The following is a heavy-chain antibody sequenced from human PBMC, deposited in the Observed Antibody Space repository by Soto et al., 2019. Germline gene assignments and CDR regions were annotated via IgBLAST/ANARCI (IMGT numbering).Heavy chain of an antibody. CDR1: GGTFSSYA. Sequence: QVQLVKSGAEVKKPGSSVMVSCKASGGTFSSYAISWVRQAPGQGLEWMVGIIPIFGTANYAQKFQGRVTITADESTSTAYIELSSLRSEDTAVYYCARGYVVVVSGEAYYYGMDVWGQGTTVTVSS. D-gene: IGHD2-15*01. CDR3: ARGYVVVVSGEAYYYGMDV. J-gene: IGHJ6*02. V-gene: IGHV1-69*01. CDR2: IIPIFGTA.